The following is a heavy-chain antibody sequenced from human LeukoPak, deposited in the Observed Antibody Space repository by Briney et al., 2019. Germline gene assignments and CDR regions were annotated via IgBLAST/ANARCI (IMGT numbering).Heavy chain of an antibody. CDR1: PGSVSSGSYY. J-gene: IGHJ5*01. Sequence: SETLSLTCTVSPGSVSSGSYYWSWIRQPPGKGLEWIGCIYHSGSTKYNPSLKSRVIISIDTSTDQFSLKLNSVTAADTAVYYCAREVRSTPSDWFDSWGQGTLVTVSS. V-gene: IGHV4-61*01. CDR3: AREVRSTPSDWFDS. CDR2: IYHSGST. D-gene: IGHD2-2*01.